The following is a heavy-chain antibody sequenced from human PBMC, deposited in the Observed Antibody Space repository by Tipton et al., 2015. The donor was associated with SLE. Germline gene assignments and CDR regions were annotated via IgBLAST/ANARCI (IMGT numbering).Heavy chain of an antibody. D-gene: IGHD5-24*01. CDR3: ARGPSRWLQLKGGFDY. CDR2: IYYSGST. V-gene: IGHV4-30-4*01. Sequence: LRLSCTVSGGSISSHYWSWIRQPPGKGLEWIGYIYYSGSTYYNPSLKSRVTISVDTSKNQFSLKLSSVTAADTAVYYCARGPSRWLQLKGGFDYWGQGTLVTVSS. J-gene: IGHJ4*02. CDR1: GGSISSHY.